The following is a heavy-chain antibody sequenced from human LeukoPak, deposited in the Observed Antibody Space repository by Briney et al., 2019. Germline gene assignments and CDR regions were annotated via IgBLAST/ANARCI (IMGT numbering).Heavy chain of an antibody. CDR1: GGSVSSGSYY. V-gene: IGHV4-61*01. Sequence: PSETLSLTCTVSGGSVSSGSYYWSWIRQPPGKGLEWIGYIYYSGSTNCNPSLKSRVTISVDTSRNQFSLKLSSVTAADTAMYYCATMETSTNDYRLDYWGQGTLVTVSS. CDR2: IYYSGST. J-gene: IGHJ4*02. CDR3: ATMETSTNDYRLDY. D-gene: IGHD4-11*01.